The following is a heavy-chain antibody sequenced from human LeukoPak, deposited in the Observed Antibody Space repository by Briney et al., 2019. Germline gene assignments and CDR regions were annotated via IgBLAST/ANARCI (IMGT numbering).Heavy chain of an antibody. J-gene: IGHJ4*02. V-gene: IGHV3-7*01. D-gene: IGHD6-13*01. Sequence: HPGGSLRLSCAASGFTFSNYWMTWVRQAPGKGLEWVANIKPDGSAGYYVDSVRGRFIISRDNAGNSLYLQMNSLRVEDTAVYYCTQNLVAAAGDHWGQGTLLIVSS. CDR3: TQNLVAAAGDH. CDR1: GFTFSNYW. CDR2: IKPDGSAG.